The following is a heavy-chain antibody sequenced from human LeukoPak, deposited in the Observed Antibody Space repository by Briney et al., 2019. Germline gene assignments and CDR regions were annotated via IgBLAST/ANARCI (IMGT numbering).Heavy chain of an antibody. V-gene: IGHV3-23*01. J-gene: IGHJ4*02. CDR1: GFTFSIYG. D-gene: IGHD1-26*01. Sequence: GGSLRLSCAASGFTFSIYGMSWVRQAPGKGLEWVSAIRTGGDSTYYADSVKGRFTISRDNSKNTLYLQMNSLRAEDTAVYYCAKPRPGGATEPFDSWGQGTLVTVSS. CDR2: IRTGGDST. CDR3: AKPRPGGATEPFDS.